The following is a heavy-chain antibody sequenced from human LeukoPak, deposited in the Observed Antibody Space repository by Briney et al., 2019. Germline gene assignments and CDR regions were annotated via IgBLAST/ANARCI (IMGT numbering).Heavy chain of an antibody. J-gene: IGHJ4*02. V-gene: IGHV3-23*01. CDR2: ISGGGGRT. CDR1: GFTFSIHA. Sequence: GGSLRLSCAASGFTFSIHAMNWVRQAAGKGLEWVSGISGGGGRTYYADSVKGRFTISRDNSKNTLYLQMNSLRAEDTAVYYCAKDQGYSSSWPDYWGQGTLVTVSS. CDR3: AKDQGYSSSWPDY. D-gene: IGHD6-13*01.